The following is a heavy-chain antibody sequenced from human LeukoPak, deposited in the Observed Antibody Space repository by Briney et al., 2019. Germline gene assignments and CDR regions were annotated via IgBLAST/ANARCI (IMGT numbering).Heavy chain of an antibody. Sequence: SETLSLTCTVSGDSVSGISFYWSWIRQPPGKGLQYIGYIQYSGSTNYNPSLKSRVTISVDTSKNQFSLKLSSVTAADTAVYYCAREGGSSWPFDYWGQGTLVTVSS. J-gene: IGHJ4*02. CDR3: AREGGSSWPFDY. D-gene: IGHD6-13*01. V-gene: IGHV4-61*01. CDR2: IQYSGST. CDR1: GDSVSGISFY.